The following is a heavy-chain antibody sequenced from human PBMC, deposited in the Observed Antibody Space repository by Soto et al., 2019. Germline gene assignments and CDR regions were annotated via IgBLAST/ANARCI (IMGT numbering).Heavy chain of an antibody. CDR3: ARGRYGDY. Sequence: QVHLVQSGAEVKKPGASVKVSCKGSGYAFTTSGITWVRQAPGQGLEWMGWLIAHNGNTNYAQKLQGRVTVTRDTTTITAYMELRSLRSGDTAVYYCARGRYGDYWGQGALVTVSS. CDR2: LIAHNGNT. CDR1: GYAFTTSG. D-gene: IGHD1-1*01. V-gene: IGHV1-18*01. J-gene: IGHJ4*02.